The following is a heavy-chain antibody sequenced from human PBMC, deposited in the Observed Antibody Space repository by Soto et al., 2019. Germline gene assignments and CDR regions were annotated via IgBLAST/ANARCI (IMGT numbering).Heavy chain of an antibody. Sequence: GGSLRLSCAASGFTSSGSAMHWVRQASGKGLEWVGRIRSKANSYATAYAASVKGRFTISRDDSKNTAYLQMNSLKTEDTAVYYCTRPGGYCSGGSCYRPHDAFDIWGQGTMVTVSS. CDR1: GFTSSGSA. D-gene: IGHD2-15*01. CDR3: TRPGGYCSGGSCYRPHDAFDI. CDR2: IRSKANSYAT. J-gene: IGHJ3*02. V-gene: IGHV3-73*01.